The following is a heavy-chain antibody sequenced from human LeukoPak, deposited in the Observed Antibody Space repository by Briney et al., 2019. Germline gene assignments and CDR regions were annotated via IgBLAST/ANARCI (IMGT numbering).Heavy chain of an antibody. CDR1: GFTFSSYS. CDR2: ISSSSSYI. V-gene: IGHV3-21*01. J-gene: IGHJ4*02. Sequence: PGGSLRLSCAASGFTFSSYSMNWARQAPGKGLEWVSSISSSSSYIYYADSVKGRFTISRDNAKNSLYLQMNSLRAEDTAVYYCARSPRNWNWGYFDYWGQGTLVTVSS. CDR3: ARSPRNWNWGYFDY. D-gene: IGHD1-7*01.